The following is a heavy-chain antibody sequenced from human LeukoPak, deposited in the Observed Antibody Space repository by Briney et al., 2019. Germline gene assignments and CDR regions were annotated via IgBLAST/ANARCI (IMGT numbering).Heavy chain of an antibody. D-gene: IGHD3-22*01. J-gene: IGHJ4*02. CDR2: IDGDDDK. Sequence: SGPTLVNPTQTLTLTCTFSGFSLSTSGMRVSWIRQPPGKALEWLARIDGDDDKFYSTSLKTKLTISKDTSKNQVVLTMTNMDPVDTATYYCARISSSGYLDYWGQGTLVTVSS. CDR1: GFSLSTSGMR. CDR3: ARISSSGYLDY. V-gene: IGHV2-70*04.